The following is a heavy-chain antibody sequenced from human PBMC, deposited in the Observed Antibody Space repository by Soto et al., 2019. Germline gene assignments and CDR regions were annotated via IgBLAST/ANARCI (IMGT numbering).Heavy chain of an antibody. CDR1: GFTFSSYG. CDR2: IWYDGSNK. D-gene: IGHD3-22*01. CDR3: ARVYDSSGYYYVFDY. Sequence: GGSLRLSCAASGFTFSSYGMHWVRQAPGKGLEWVAVIWYDGSNKYYADSVKGRFTISRDNSKNTLYLQMNSLRAEDTAVYYCARVYDSSGYYYVFDYWGQGTLVTVSS. J-gene: IGHJ4*02. V-gene: IGHV3-33*01.